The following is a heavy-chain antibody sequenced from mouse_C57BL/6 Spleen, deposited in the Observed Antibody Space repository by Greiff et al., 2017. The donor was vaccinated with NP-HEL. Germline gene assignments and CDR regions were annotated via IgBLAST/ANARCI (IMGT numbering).Heavy chain of an antibody. D-gene: IGHD1-1*01. J-gene: IGHJ2*01. V-gene: IGHV1-9*01. Sequence: VQLQQSGAELMKPGASVKLSCKATGYTFTGYWLEWVKQRPGHGLEWIGEILPGSGSTNYNEKFKGKATFTADTSSNTAYMQLSSLTTEDSAIYYCARYSMTTVVAPYFDYWGQGTTLTVSS. CDR2: ILPGSGST. CDR1: GYTFTGYW. CDR3: ARYSMTTVVAPYFDY.